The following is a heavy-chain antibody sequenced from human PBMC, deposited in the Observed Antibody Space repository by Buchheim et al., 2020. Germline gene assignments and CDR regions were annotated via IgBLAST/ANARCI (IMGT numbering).Heavy chain of an antibody. CDR3: AKSRMWFSGNS. D-gene: IGHD2-21*01. Sequence: VQLVQSGAEVKKPGASVKLSCTASGVTSTGYYMHWVRQAPGQGLEWMGTINPSVGAATYAQRFRGRVTITSETSTSKFYMDMSSLTSEDTALYYCAKSRMWFSGNSWG. CDR1: GVTSTGYY. V-gene: IGHV1-46*01. J-gene: IGHJ5*01. CDR2: INPSVGAA.